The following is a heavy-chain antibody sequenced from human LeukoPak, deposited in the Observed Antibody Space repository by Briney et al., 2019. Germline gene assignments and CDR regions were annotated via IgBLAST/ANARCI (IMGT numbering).Heavy chain of an antibody. CDR1: GFTFSNFW. CDR3: ARDPQYSYDDSGTFDS. J-gene: IGHJ4*02. D-gene: IGHD3-22*01. Sequence: GGSLRLSCAASGFTFSNFWMSWVRQAPGKGPEGVANIKQDGDETYYLDSVKGRFTVSRDNAKTSLYLQMNTLRAEDTAVYYCARDPQYSYDDSGTFDSWGQGTLVTVSS. V-gene: IGHV3-7*01. CDR2: IKQDGDET.